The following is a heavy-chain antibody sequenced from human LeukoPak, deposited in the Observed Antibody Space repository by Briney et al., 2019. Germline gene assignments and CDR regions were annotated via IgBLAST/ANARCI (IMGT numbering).Heavy chain of an antibody. CDR2: IYYSGST. D-gene: IGHD6-19*01. Sequence: SETLSLSCTVSGGSIKTYFWSWIRQRPGKGLEWIGYIYYSGSTNYNPSLKSRVTISVDTSKNQFSLKLSSVTAADTAVYYCARGVTGGWYGDFQHWGQGTVVTVSS. J-gene: IGHJ1*01. CDR1: GGSIKTYF. V-gene: IGHV4-59*01. CDR3: ARGVTGGWYGDFQH.